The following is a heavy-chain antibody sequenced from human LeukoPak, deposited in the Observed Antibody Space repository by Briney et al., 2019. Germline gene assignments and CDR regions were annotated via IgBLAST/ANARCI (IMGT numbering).Heavy chain of an antibody. CDR2: ISGGGGST. D-gene: IGHD1-26*01. CDR3: AKGGKWDVTPFDY. V-gene: IGHV3-23*01. Sequence: GGSLRLSCAASGFIFTSYSMNWVRQAPGKGLEWVSTISGGGGSTYYADSVKGRFTISRDNSKNTLYLQVNSLRAEDTAVYYCAKGGKWDVTPFDYWGQGTLVTVSS. J-gene: IGHJ4*02. CDR1: GFIFTSYS.